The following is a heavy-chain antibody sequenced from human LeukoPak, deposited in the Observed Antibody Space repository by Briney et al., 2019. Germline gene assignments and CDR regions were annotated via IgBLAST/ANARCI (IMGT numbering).Heavy chain of an antibody. D-gene: IGHD4/OR15-4a*01. CDR3: ARRAGAYSHPYDY. V-gene: IGHV3-23*01. CDR1: GFTFSNYA. J-gene: IGHJ4*02. Sequence: PGGSLRLSCAASGFTFSNYALSWVRQAPRKGLEWVSAITVRGLTTYYADSVRGRFTISRDNSKNTLYLQMNSLRAEDTAVYYCARRAGAYSHPYDYWGQGTLVTVSS. CDR2: ITVRGLTT.